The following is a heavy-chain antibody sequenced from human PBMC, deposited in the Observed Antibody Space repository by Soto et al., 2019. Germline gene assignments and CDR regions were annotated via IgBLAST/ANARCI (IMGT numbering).Heavy chain of an antibody. J-gene: IGHJ6*02. Sequence: EVQLLESGGGLVQPGGSLRLSCAASGFTFSSYAMSWVRQAPGKGLEWVSAISGSGGSTYYADSVKGRFTISRDNSKNTLYLQMNSLRADDTAVYYCAGVPAANYYYCYGMDVWGQGTTVTVSS. D-gene: IGHD2-2*01. CDR1: GFTFSSYA. CDR3: AGVPAANYYYCYGMDV. CDR2: ISGSGGST. V-gene: IGHV3-23*01.